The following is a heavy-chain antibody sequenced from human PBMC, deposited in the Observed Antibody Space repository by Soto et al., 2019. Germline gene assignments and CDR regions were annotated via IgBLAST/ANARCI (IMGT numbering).Heavy chain of an antibody. CDR1: GFTFSSYE. Sequence: GGSLRLSCAASGFTFSSYEMNWVRQAPGKGLEWISYITSSGSTTYYADSVKGRFTISRDNAKNSLYLQMNSLRADDTAVYYCARGNSPVNVYRGQGNLVTVSS. J-gene: IGHJ4*02. V-gene: IGHV3-48*03. CDR3: ARGNSPVNVY. D-gene: IGHD3-16*02. CDR2: ITSSGSTT.